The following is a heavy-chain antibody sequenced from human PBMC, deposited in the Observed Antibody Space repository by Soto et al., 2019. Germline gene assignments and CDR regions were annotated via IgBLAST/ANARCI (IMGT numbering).Heavy chain of an antibody. D-gene: IGHD2-2*01. Sequence: EVQLLESGGNLVQPGGSLRLSCAASGFSFSGYAMSWVRQAPGKGLEWVSVITGSGGSTYYADSVKGRFTISRDNSKNTLHLQMNSLRGEDTAVYYCAKVPAAIRYYYYYIDVWGKGTTVTVSS. J-gene: IGHJ6*03. V-gene: IGHV3-23*01. CDR2: ITGSGGST. CDR3: AKVPAAIRYYYYYIDV. CDR1: GFSFSGYA.